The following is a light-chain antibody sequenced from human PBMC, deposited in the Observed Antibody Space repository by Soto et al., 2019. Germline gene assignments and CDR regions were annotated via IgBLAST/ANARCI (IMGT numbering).Light chain of an antibody. CDR1: GSNIGINY. Sequence: QSVLTQPPSASGAPGQRVTFSCSGSGSNIGINYVYWYQQLPGTAPKLLMYSNNQRPSGVPDRFSGSKSGTSASLAISGLRSEDEADYYCAAWDDSLSGPVFGGGTKLTVL. J-gene: IGLJ3*02. V-gene: IGLV1-47*02. CDR3: AAWDDSLSGPV. CDR2: SNN.